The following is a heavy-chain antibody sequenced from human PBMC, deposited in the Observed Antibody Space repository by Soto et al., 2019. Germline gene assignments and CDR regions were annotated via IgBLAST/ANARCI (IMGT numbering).Heavy chain of an antibody. V-gene: IGHV1-3*01. CDR1: GYTFTSYA. Sequence: GASVKVSCKASGYTFTSYAMHWVRQAPGQRLEWMGWINAGNGNTKYSQKFQGRVTITRDTSASTAYMELSSLRSEGTAVYYCARDLGSAFDAFDIWGQGTMVTVSS. CDR3: ARDLGSAFDAFDI. CDR2: INAGNGNT. J-gene: IGHJ3*02.